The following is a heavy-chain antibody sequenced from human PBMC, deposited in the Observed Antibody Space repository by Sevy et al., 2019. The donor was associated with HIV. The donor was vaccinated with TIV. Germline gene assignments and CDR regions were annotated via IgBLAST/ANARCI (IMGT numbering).Heavy chain of an antibody. CDR2: IRPDGSDK. CDR3: ARGVGLDC. V-gene: IGHV3-7*01. J-gene: IGHJ4*02. Sequence: GGSLRLSCAASGFIFSPYWMTWVSQAPGKGLEWVANIRPDGSDKYYVDSVKGRFTISRDNAKNSLYLQMNSLRADDTAMYYCARGVGLDCWGQGTLVTVSS. CDR1: GFIFSPYW. D-gene: IGHD1-26*01.